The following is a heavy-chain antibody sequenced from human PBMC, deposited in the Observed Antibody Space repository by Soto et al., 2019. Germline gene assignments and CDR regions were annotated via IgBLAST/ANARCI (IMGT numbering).Heavy chain of an antibody. CDR3: TRGASGYGNFDY. Sequence: EVKLVESRGGLVQPGGSLRLSCAASGFTFSTWMHWVRQPPGKGLVWVSRINSDGSSITYADSVKGRFIISRDNAKDTLYLQMNSLTAEDTAVYYCTRGASGYGNFDYWARESLSPSRQ. CDR2: INSDGSSI. J-gene: IGHJ4*02. V-gene: IGHV3-74*03. D-gene: IGHD6-25*01. CDR1: GFTFSTW.